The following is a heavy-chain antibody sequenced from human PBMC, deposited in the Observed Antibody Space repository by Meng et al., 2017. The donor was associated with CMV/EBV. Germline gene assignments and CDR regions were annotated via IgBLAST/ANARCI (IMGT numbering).Heavy chain of an antibody. Sequence: GESLKISCAASGFTFDDYCMSWVRQAPGKGLEWVSGINWNGGSTGYADSVKGRFTISRDNAKNSLYLQMNSLRAEDTALYPCARDSSPEYYYGMDVWGQGTTVTVSS. CDR3: ARDSSPEYYYGMDV. CDR1: GFTFDDYC. J-gene: IGHJ6*02. CDR2: INWNGGST. V-gene: IGHV3-20*01.